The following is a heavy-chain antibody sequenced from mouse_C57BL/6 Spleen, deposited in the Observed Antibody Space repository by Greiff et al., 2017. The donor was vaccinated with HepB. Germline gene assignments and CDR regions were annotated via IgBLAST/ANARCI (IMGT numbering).Heavy chain of an antibody. Sequence: QVQLQQPGAELVKPGASVKMSCKASGYTFTSYWITWVKQRPGQGLEWIGDIYPGSGSTNYNEKFKSKATLTVDTSSSTAYMQLSSLTSEDSAVYYCARWGYSNPYYYAMDYWGQGTSVTVSS. CDR1: GYTFTSYW. V-gene: IGHV1-55*01. D-gene: IGHD2-5*01. J-gene: IGHJ4*01. CDR2: IYPGSGST. CDR3: ARWGYSNPYYYAMDY.